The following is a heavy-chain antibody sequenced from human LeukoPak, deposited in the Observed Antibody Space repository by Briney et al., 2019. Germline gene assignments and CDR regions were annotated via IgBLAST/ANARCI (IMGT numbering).Heavy chain of an antibody. CDR3: AREMVGRFFDS. V-gene: IGHV4-30-4*01. J-gene: IGHJ4*02. CDR1: GGSINSGDYY. CDR2: IYYSGIT. D-gene: IGHD2-8*01. Sequence: SETLSLTCTVSGGSINSGDYYWSWIRQPPGKGLEWIGYIYYSGITYYNPSLKSRVTMSFDTSKNHFSLRLTSVTAADTAVYYCAREMVGRFFDSWGQGTLVTVSS.